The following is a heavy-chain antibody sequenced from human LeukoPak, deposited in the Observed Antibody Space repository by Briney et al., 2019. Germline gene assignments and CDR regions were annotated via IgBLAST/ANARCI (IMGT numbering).Heavy chain of an antibody. CDR2: INPSGGST. CDR3: ASQYCTNGVCYSGYDP. V-gene: IGHV1-46*01. J-gene: IGHJ5*02. D-gene: IGHD2-8*01. CDR1: GYTFTSCG. Sequence: ASVKVSCKASGYTFTSCGISWVRQAPGQGLEWMGIINPSGGSTSYAQKFQGRVTMTRDTSTSTVYMELSSLRSEDTAVYYCASQYCTNGVCYSGYDPWGQGTLVTVSS.